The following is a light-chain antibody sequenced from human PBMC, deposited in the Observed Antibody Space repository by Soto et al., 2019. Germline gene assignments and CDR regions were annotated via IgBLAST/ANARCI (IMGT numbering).Light chain of an antibody. J-gene: IGLJ7*02. CDR3: CSYAGSYNAV. V-gene: IGLV2-11*01. Sequence: QLVLTQPRSVSGSPGQSVTISCTGTSSDVGGYNYVSWYQQHPGKAPKLMIYDVSKRPSGVPDRFSGSKSGNTASLTISGLQAEDEADYYCCSYAGSYNAVFGGGTQLTA. CDR2: DVS. CDR1: SSDVGGYNY.